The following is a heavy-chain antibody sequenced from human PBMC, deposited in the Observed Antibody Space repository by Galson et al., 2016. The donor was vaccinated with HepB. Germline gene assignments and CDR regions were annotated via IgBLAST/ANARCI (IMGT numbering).Heavy chain of an antibody. CDR3: AREFSGYYPRSTNDAFDI. V-gene: IGHV4-31*03. J-gene: IGHJ3*02. Sequence: TLSLTCIVSGGSISSGGDHWSWIRQHPGKGLEWIAYIYYSGSTYYNPSLKSRVTISVDTSKNQFSLKLSSVTAADTAVYYCAREFSGYYPRSTNDAFDIWGQGTMVTVSS. CDR2: IYYSGST. CDR1: GGSISSGGDH. D-gene: IGHD3-22*01.